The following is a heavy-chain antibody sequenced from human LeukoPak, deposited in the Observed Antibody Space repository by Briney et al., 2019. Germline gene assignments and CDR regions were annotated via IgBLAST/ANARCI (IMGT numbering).Heavy chain of an antibody. Sequence: GGSLRLSCAASGFTFSSYEMNWVRQAPGKGLEWVAFIRYDGSNKYYADSVKGRFTISRDNSKNTLYLQMNSLRAEDTAVYYCAKDRDVLLWFGELRDWGQGTLVTVSS. CDR3: AKDRDVLLWFGELRD. CDR2: IRYDGSNK. V-gene: IGHV3-30*02. J-gene: IGHJ4*02. D-gene: IGHD3-10*01. CDR1: GFTFSSYE.